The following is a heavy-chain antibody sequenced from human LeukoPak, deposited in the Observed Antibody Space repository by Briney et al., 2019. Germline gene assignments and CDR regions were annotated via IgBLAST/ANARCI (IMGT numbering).Heavy chain of an antibody. Sequence: GGSLRLSCAASGFTFSSYGMPWVRQAPGKGLEWVAVISYDGSNKYYADSVKGRFTISRDNSKNTLYLQMNSLRAEDTAVYYCAREDTAFHYWGQGTLVTVSS. D-gene: IGHD5-18*01. CDR3: AREDTAFHY. V-gene: IGHV3-30*03. CDR2: ISYDGSNK. J-gene: IGHJ4*02. CDR1: GFTFSSYG.